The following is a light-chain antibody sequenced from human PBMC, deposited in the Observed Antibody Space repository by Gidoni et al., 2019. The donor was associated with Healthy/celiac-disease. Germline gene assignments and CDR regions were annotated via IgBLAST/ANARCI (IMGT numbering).Light chain of an antibody. V-gene: IGKV2-30*02. J-gene: IGKJ1*01. CDR1: QSLVHSDGNTY. CDR2: KFS. Sequence: DVVTTQSPLSLPVTIGQPASITCRSSQSLVHSDGNTYLNWFQQRPGQSPRRLIYKFSNRDSGVPDRFSGSGSGTDFTLKISRVEAEDVGLYYCMQGTHWPRTFGQGTKVEIK. CDR3: MQGTHWPRT.